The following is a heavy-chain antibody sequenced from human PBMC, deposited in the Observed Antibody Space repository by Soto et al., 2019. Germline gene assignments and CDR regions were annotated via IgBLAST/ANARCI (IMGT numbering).Heavy chain of an antibody. CDR3: ARLGEYSSSWYGAFDI. Sequence: GESLKISCKGSGYSFTSYWIGWVRHMPGKGLEWMGIIYPGDSDTRYSPSFQGQVTISADKSISTAYLQWSSLKASDTAMYYCARLGEYSSSWYGAFDIWGQGTMVTVSS. D-gene: IGHD6-13*01. J-gene: IGHJ3*02. CDR2: IYPGDSDT. CDR1: GYSFTSYW. V-gene: IGHV5-51*01.